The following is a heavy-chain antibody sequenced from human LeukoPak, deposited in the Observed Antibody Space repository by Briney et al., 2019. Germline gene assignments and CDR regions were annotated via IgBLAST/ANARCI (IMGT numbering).Heavy chain of an antibody. D-gene: IGHD6-13*01. J-gene: IGHJ5*02. CDR1: GFTFSSYE. Sequence: GGSLRLSCAASGFTFSSYEMNWVRQAPGKGLEWVSYISSSGSTIYYADSVKGRFTIPRDNAKNSLYLQMNSLRAEDTAVYYCARDRSSSSWSGYNWFDPWGQGTLVTVSS. CDR2: ISSSGSTI. CDR3: ARDRSSSSWSGYNWFDP. V-gene: IGHV3-48*03.